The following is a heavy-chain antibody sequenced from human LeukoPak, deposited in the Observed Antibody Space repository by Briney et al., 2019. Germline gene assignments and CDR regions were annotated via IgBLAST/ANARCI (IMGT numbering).Heavy chain of an antibody. Sequence: ASVKVSCKASGYTFTSYDINWVRQATGQGLEWMGWMSPNSGNTGYAQKFQGRVTITRNTSISTAYMELSSLRSEDTAVYYCARGLRFLEWLSESDAFDIWGQGTMVTVSS. J-gene: IGHJ3*02. V-gene: IGHV1-8*03. CDR2: MSPNSGNT. CDR1: GYTFTSYD. CDR3: ARGLRFLEWLSESDAFDI. D-gene: IGHD3-3*01.